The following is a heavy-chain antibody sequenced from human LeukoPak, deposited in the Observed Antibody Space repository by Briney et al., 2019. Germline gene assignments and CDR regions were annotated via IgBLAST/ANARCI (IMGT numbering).Heavy chain of an antibody. CDR1: DDSFSTHY. CDR3: ARGQDDYSNYFSGGDYYYYYMDV. D-gene: IGHD4-11*01. J-gene: IGHJ6*03. Sequence: SETLSLTCSVSDDSFSTHYWTWIRHPPGKGLEWIGEINHSGTTHYNPSLKSRVTVSVDTSKNHFSLKVRSVTAADTAVYFCARGQDDYSNYFSGGDYYYYYMDVWGTGAPVTVS. V-gene: IGHV4-34*01. CDR2: INHSGTT.